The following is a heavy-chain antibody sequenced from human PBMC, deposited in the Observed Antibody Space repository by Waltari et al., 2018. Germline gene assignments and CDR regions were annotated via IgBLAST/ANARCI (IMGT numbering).Heavy chain of an antibody. D-gene: IGHD3-3*01. CDR3: ARGYLGDDFWSGYYVADYYGMDV. Sequence: QVQLVESGGGVVQPGRSLRLSCAASGFTFSSYGMPWLRQAPGKGLEWVAVIWYDGSNKYYADSVKGRFTISRDNSKNTLYLQMNSLRAEDTAVYYCARGYLGDDFWSGYYVADYYGMDVWGQGTTVTVSS. J-gene: IGHJ6*02. CDR2: IWYDGSNK. CDR1: GFTFSSYG. V-gene: IGHV3-33*01.